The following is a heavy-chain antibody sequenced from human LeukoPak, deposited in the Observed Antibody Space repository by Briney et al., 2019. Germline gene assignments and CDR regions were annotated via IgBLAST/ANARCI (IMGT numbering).Heavy chain of an antibody. J-gene: IGHJ6*03. Sequence: GGSLRLSCAASGFTFSSYGMHWVRQAPGKGLEWEAFIGYDGSNKYTADSARGRFTLSRDNSKDTLYLQMNSLRAEDTAVYYCAKRGGTTVTTSNFHMDVWGKGTTVTVSS. V-gene: IGHV3-30*02. CDR2: IGYDGSNK. CDR3: AKRGGTTVTTSNFHMDV. D-gene: IGHD4-17*01. CDR1: GFTFSSYG.